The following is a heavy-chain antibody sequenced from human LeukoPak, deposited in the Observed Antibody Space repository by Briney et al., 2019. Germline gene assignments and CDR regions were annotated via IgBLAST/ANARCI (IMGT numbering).Heavy chain of an antibody. CDR2: IYYSGST. V-gene: IGHV4-39*01. Sequence: SETLSLTCTVSGGSISSSSYYWGWIRQPPGKGLEWIGSIYYSGSTYYNPSLESRVTISVDTSKNQFSLKLSSVTAADTAVYYCARRASGVDWFDPWGQGTLVTVSS. J-gene: IGHJ5*02. CDR1: GGSISSSSYY. D-gene: IGHD2-15*01. CDR3: ARRASGVDWFDP.